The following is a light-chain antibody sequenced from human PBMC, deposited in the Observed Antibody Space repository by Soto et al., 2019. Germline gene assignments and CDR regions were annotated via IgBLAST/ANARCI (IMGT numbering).Light chain of an antibody. J-gene: IGKJ3*01. Sequence: EIVMTQSPATLSVSPGERATLSCRASQSVSGNLAWYQQKPGQAPRLLIYAASTRATGIPASFSGSGSGTELTLTISSLQSEDFAVYYCQQYNNWPPITFGPGTKVDIK. CDR2: AAS. CDR3: QQYNNWPPIT. V-gene: IGKV3-15*01. CDR1: QSVSGN.